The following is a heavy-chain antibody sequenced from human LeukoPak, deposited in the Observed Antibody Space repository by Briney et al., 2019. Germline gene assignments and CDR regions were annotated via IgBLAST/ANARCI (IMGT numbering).Heavy chain of an antibody. D-gene: IGHD5-12*01. V-gene: IGHV3-74*03. CDR2: INSDGSSI. CDR3: AREGRVSGYDFDC. CDR1: GFTFNRNA. J-gene: IGHJ4*02. Sequence: GSLRLSCAASGFTFNRNAISWVRQAPGKGLVWVSRINSDGSSITYADSVKGRFTISRDNAKNTLYLQMNSLRVEDTAVYYCAREGRVSGYDFDCWGQGTLVTVSS.